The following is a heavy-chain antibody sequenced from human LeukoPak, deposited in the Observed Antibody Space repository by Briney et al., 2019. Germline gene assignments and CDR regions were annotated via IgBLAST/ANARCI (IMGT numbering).Heavy chain of an antibody. V-gene: IGHV4-61*01. D-gene: IGHD3-10*01. CDR3: ARESMVRGVIGY. CDR2: IYHSGST. CDR1: GGSVSSGSYY. Sequence: SETLSLTCTVSGGSVSSGSYYWSWIRQPPGKGLEWIAYIYHSGSTNYNPSLKSRVTISVDTSKNQFSLKLSSVTAADTAVYYCARESMVRGVIGYWGQGTLVTVSS. J-gene: IGHJ4*02.